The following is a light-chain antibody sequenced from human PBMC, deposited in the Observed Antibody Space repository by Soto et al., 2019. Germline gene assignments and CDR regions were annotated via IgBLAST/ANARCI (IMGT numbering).Light chain of an antibody. J-gene: IGLJ2*01. CDR3: QTWGTGILV. CDR1: SGHSSYA. Sequence: QLVLTQSPSASASLGASVKLTCTLSSGHSSYAIAWHQQQPEKGPRYLMNLNSDGSHSKGDGIPDRFSGSNSGAERYLTISSLQSEDEADYYCQTWGTGILVFGGGTKVTVL. V-gene: IGLV4-69*01. CDR2: LNSDGSH.